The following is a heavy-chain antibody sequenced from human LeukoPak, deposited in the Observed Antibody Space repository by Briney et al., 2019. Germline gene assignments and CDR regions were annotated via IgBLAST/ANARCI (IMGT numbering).Heavy chain of an antibody. CDR1: GFTVSSNY. CDR3: ARVPGRGSYSDY. Sequence: GSLRLSCAASGFTVSSNYMSWVRQAPGKGLEWIGYIYYSGSTNYNPSLKSRVTISVDTSKNQFSLKLSSVTAADTAVYYCARVPGRGSYSDYWGQGTLVTVSS. CDR2: IYYSGST. D-gene: IGHD1-26*01. J-gene: IGHJ4*02. V-gene: IGHV4-59*02.